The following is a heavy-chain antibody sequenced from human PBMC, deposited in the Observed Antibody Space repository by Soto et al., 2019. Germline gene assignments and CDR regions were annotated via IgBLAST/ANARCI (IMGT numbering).Heavy chain of an antibody. D-gene: IGHD2-2*01. Sequence: QVQLVQSGAEVRKPGASVKVSCKASGYTFTTYGISWVRQAPGQGLEWMGWISGYNGHTKNAQKIQGRVTMTTDTYTSTVYMDLQSLRSDDTAVYYSAREGEMPYYYYSMDVWDQGTTDTVSS. J-gene: IGHJ6*02. CDR1: GYTFTTYG. V-gene: IGHV1-18*01. CDR2: ISGYNGHT. CDR3: AREGEMPYYYYSMDV.